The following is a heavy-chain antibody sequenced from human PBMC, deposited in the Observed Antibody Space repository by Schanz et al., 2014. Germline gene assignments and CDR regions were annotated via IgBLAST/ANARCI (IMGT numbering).Heavy chain of an antibody. CDR1: GFAFDTYW. Sequence: EVQLVESGGGLVQPGGSLRLSCAASGFAFDTYWMSWVRQAPGKGLEWVANIKHDGSEKYYVDSVKGRFTLSRDNAKKTMDLQMNSLRTEDTAVYYCATDHLPGLYYLDYWGQGTQVTVSS. D-gene: IGHD3-3*02. V-gene: IGHV3-7*03. J-gene: IGHJ4*02. CDR3: ATDHLPGLYYLDY. CDR2: IKHDGSEK.